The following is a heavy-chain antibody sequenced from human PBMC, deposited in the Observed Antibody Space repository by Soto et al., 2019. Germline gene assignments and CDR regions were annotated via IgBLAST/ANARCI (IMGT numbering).Heavy chain of an antibody. J-gene: IGHJ5*02. CDR2: VSNSGTST. CDR3: VKDLAASGWFDP. CDR1: GFMFSGYA. V-gene: IGHV3-23*01. Sequence: EVQLLESGGGLAQPGESLTLSCAVSGFMFSGYAMSWVRQAPGKGLEWVSAVSNSGTSTSYADSVKGRFTISRDNSKNTLYLQMSSLGAEDTALYYCVKDLAASGWFDPWGQGTLVIVSS. D-gene: IGHD2-15*01.